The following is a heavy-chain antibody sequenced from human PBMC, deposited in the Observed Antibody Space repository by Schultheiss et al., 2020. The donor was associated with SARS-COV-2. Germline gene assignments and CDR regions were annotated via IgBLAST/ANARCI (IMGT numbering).Heavy chain of an antibody. J-gene: IGHJ4*02. CDR1: GFTFSSYA. D-gene: IGHD6-13*01. Sequence: GGSLRLSCSTSGFTFSSYAMHWVRQAPGKGLEYVSAISSNGGSTYYADSVKGRFTISRDNSKNTLYLQMNSLRAEDTAVYYCARDQVAAAGVVGGFDYWGQGTLVTVSS. CDR2: ISSNGGST. CDR3: ARDQVAAAGVVGGFDY. V-gene: IGHV3-64*04.